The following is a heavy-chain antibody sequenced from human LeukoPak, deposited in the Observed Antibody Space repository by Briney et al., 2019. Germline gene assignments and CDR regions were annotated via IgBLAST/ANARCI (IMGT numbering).Heavy chain of an antibody. CDR3: ASGGYSSGWYFY. Sequence: ASVKVSCKASGGTFSSYAISWVRQAPGQGLEWMGGIIPIFGTANYAQKFQGRVTITADESTSTAYMELSSLRSEDTAVYYCASGGYSSGWYFYWGQGTLATVSS. J-gene: IGHJ4*02. CDR2: IIPIFGTA. CDR1: GGTFSSYA. D-gene: IGHD6-19*01. V-gene: IGHV1-69*13.